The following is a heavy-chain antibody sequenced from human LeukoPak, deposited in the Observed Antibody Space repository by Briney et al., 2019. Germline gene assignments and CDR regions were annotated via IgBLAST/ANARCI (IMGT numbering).Heavy chain of an antibody. CDR1: GFTFSRYW. CDR3: ATDKHDY. Sequence: GGSLRLSCAASGFTFSRYWMHWVRQVPGKGLVWVSRINSDGSTTTYADSVKGRFTITRDNAKNTLYLQMNGLRAEDTAVYYCATDKHDYWGHGTLVTVSS. V-gene: IGHV3-74*01. J-gene: IGHJ4*01. CDR2: INSDGSTT.